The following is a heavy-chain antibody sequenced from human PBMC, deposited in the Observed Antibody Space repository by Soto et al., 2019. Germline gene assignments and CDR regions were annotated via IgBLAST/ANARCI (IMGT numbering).Heavy chain of an antibody. V-gene: IGHV1-46*01. CDR2: INPSGGST. D-gene: IGHD1-7*01. CDR3: AGQLELIGGYYYGMDV. Sequence: GAPVKVSCKASGYTFTSYYMHWVRQAPGQGLEWMGIINPSGGSTSYAQKFQGRVTMTRDTSTSTVYMELSSLRSEDTAVYYCAGQLELIGGYYYGMDVWGQGTTVTVSS. CDR1: GYTFTSYY. J-gene: IGHJ6*02.